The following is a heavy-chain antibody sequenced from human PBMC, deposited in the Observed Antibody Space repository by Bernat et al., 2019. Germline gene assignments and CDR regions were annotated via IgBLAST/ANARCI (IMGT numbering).Heavy chain of an antibody. V-gene: IGHV1-18*01. CDR1: GYTFTSYG. CDR2: ISAYNGNT. J-gene: IGHJ4*02. CDR3: ARDWSGGVVTASLDY. Sequence: QVQLVQSGDEVKKPGASVKVSCKAYGYTFTSYGISWVRQAPGQGLEWMGWISAYNGNTNYAQKLQGRVTMTTDTSTSTAYMELRSLRSDDTAVYYCARDWSGGVVTASLDYWGQGTLVIVSS. D-gene: IGHD2-21*02.